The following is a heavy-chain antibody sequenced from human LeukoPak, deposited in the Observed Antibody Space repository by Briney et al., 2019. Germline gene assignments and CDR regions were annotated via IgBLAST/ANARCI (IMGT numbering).Heavy chain of an antibody. V-gene: IGHV3-9*01. D-gene: IGHD2-2*01. CDR3: VKDFGQTTAAIAY. Sequence: GGSLRLSCPASGFPFDDYAMHWVGQAPGKGLDWVSGIRWSTDSIGYAASVRGRFTISRDKAKNSLYLQMNRLRAEDTALYYCVKDFGQTTAAIAYWGQGTLVTVSS. CDR1: GFPFDDYA. CDR2: IRWSTDSI. J-gene: IGHJ4*02.